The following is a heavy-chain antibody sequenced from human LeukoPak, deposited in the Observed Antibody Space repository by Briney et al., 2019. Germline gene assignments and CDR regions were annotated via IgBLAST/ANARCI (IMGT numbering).Heavy chain of an antibody. CDR1: GDSISSSTFY. V-gene: IGHV4-39*01. CDR3: ARHQSGSPFYYYGMNV. J-gene: IGHJ6*02. Sequence: SETLSLTCTVSGDSISSSTFYWGWLRQPPGKGLEWIATIDCGGSTYYSPSLKSRVTISVDTSKNQFSLKLSSVTAADTAVYYCARHQSGSPFYYYGMNVWGQGTTVVVSS. D-gene: IGHD3-10*01. CDR2: IDCGGST.